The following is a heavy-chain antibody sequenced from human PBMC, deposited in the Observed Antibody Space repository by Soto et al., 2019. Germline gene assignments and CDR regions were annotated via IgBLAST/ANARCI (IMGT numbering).Heavy chain of an antibody. J-gene: IGHJ4*02. D-gene: IGHD3-10*01. CDR2: ITSSGDSI. V-gene: IGHV3-11*01. CDR1: GFRFGEHT. CDR3: ARFSTGSMVTS. Sequence: GGSLRLSCAASGFRFGEHTMSWVRQAPGKGLECLSYITSSGDSIYYAVSVKGRFTVSRDNAKNSLFLHINSLRDDDTAAYYFARFSTGSMVTSWGQGTLVTVSS.